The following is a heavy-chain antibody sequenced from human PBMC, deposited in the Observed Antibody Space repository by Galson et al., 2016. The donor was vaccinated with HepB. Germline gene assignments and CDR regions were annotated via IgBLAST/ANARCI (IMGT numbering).Heavy chain of an antibody. Sequence: SLRLSCAASGFTFSNFCMNWVRRAPGKGLEWVGNIKPDVSQLNYADSVKGRFTTSRDNARNSLYLQMNSLRAEDTAVYFCAEMPTVDWWGQGTLVTVSS. D-gene: IGHD5-24*01. J-gene: IGHJ4*01. CDR3: AEMPTVDW. V-gene: IGHV3-7*03. CDR2: IKPDVSQL. CDR1: GFTFSNFC.